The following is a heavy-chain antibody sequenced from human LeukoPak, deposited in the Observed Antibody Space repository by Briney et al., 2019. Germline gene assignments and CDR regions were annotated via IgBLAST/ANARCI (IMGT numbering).Heavy chain of an antibody. CDR1: GFTFNNAW. J-gene: IGHJ4*02. Sequence: GGSLRLSCAASGFTFNNAWMSWVRQAPGKGLEWVARIKSETDGGATYYAAPVQGRFTISRDDSEKTLFLQMNSLETEDTAVYYCTTGGRNGAFQFDSWGQGTLVTVSS. D-gene: IGHD1-26*01. CDR2: IKSETDGGAT. CDR3: TTGGRNGAFQFDS. V-gene: IGHV3-15*01.